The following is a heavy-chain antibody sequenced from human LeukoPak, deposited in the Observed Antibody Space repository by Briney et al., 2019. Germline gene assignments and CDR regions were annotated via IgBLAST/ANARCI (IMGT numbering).Heavy chain of an antibody. CDR3: AKMWDHMITFGGVIALHY. V-gene: IGHV3-30*02. CDR1: GFTFSSYG. Sequence: GGSLRLSCAASGFTFSSYGMHWVRQAPGKGLEWVAFIRYDGSNKYYADSVEGRFTISRDNSKNTLYLQMNSLRAEDTAVYYCAKMWDHMITFGGVIALHYWGQGTLVTVSS. D-gene: IGHD3-16*02. CDR2: IRYDGSNK. J-gene: IGHJ4*02.